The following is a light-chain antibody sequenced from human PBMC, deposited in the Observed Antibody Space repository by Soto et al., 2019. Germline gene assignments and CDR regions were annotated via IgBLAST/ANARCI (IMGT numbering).Light chain of an antibody. CDR2: AAS. Sequence: DMQMTQSPSSVSASVGDRVTITCRASQGISGWLAWYQQKPGKAPKLLIYAASTLQSGVPSRFSGSGSGTDFTLTISSLQPDDFATYYCQQASSFLFTFGPGTKVDIK. J-gene: IGKJ3*01. CDR3: QQASSFLFT. V-gene: IGKV1-12*02. CDR1: QGISGW.